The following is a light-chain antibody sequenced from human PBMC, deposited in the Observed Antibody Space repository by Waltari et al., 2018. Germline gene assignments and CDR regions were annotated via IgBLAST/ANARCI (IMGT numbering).Light chain of an antibody. CDR2: KDS. CDR3: QAADINGLSWV. CDR1: ALPKQY. Sequence: SSELTQPPSVSVSPGQTARITCFGDALPKQYAIWYQQKSGQAPVQIIYKDSGRPSEIPGRFSGSTSGTTVTLTISGVQAQDEADYYCQAADINGLSWVFGGGTKLTVL. J-gene: IGLJ3*02. V-gene: IGLV3-25*03.